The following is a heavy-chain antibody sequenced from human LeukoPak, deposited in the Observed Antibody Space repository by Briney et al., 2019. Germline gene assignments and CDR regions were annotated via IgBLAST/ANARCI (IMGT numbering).Heavy chain of an antibody. Sequence: ASVKVSCKASGYTFTSYGISWVRQDPGQGLEWMGWISAYNGNTNYAQKLQGRVTMTTDTSTSTAYMELRSLRSDDTAVYYCARDKPYYYDSSGYSGDYWGQGTLVTVSS. CDR1: GYTFTSYG. CDR3: ARDKPYYYDSSGYSGDY. D-gene: IGHD3-22*01. CDR2: ISAYNGNT. V-gene: IGHV1-18*01. J-gene: IGHJ4*02.